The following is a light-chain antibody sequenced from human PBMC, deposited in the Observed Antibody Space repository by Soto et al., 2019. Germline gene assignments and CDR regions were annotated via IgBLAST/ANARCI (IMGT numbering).Light chain of an antibody. V-gene: IGLV2-18*02. CDR1: SSDVGSYNR. CDR3: SSYTSSSTLV. J-gene: IGLJ2*01. CDR2: EVS. Sequence: QSALNQPPSVSGSPGQSVTISCTGTSSDVGSYNRVSWYQQSPGTAPKLMIYEVSNRPSGVPDRFSGSKSGNTASLTISGLQAEDEADYYCSSYTSSSTLVFGGGTKLTVL.